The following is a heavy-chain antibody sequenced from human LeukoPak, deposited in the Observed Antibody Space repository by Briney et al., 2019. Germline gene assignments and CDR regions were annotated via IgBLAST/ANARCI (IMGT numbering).Heavy chain of an antibody. Sequence: GGSLRLSCAASGFTFSSYEMNWVRQAPGKGLEWVSYISSSSSTIYYADSVKGRFTISRDNAKNSLYLQMNSLRAEDTAVYYCARARWHLDYWGQGTLVTVSS. CDR1: GFTFSSYE. V-gene: IGHV3-48*01. CDR2: ISSSSSTI. D-gene: IGHD2-15*01. CDR3: ARARWHLDY. J-gene: IGHJ4*02.